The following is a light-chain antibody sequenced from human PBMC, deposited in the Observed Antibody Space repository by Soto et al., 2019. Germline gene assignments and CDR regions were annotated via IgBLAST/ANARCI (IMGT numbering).Light chain of an antibody. CDR1: QSVSSY. Sequence: EIVLTQSTATLSLSPGERATLSCRASQSVSSYLAWYQQKPGQAPRLLIYDASNRATGIPARLSVSGSGTDFTLTISSLEPEDFAVYYCQQRSNWPPITFGQGKRLEIK. V-gene: IGKV3-11*01. CDR3: QQRSNWPPIT. CDR2: DAS. J-gene: IGKJ5*01.